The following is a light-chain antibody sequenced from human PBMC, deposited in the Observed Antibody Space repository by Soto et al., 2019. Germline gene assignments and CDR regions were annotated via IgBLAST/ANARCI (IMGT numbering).Light chain of an antibody. Sequence: QSVLTQSPSASGTPGQRITTSCSGSNSNIGNNGVHWYQQLPGMAPKLLMFNNNQRPSGVPDRISGSKSGTSASLAISGLQSEDDADYYCASWDDSLNGVVFGGGTQLTVL. CDR3: ASWDDSLNGVV. CDR2: NNN. CDR1: NSNIGNNG. V-gene: IGLV1-44*01. J-gene: IGLJ2*01.